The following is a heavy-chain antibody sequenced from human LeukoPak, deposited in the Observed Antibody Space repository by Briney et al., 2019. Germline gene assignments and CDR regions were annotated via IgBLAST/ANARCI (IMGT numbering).Heavy chain of an antibody. CDR1: GFTFSSYA. CDR2: FSGSGGST. CDR3: ARFYGSGSYSKYYFDY. J-gene: IGHJ4*02. Sequence: GGSLRLSCAASGFTFSSYAMSWVRQAPGKGLECISGFSGSGGSTYYADSVKGRFTISRDNSKNTLYLQMNSLRAEDTAVYYCARFYGSGSYSKYYFDYWGQGTLVTVSS. V-gene: IGHV3-23*01. D-gene: IGHD3-10*01.